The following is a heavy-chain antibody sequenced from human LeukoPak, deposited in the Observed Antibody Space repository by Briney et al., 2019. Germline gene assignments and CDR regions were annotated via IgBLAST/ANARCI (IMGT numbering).Heavy chain of an antibody. Sequence: ASVKVSCKASGYTFTSYDINWVRQATGQGLEWMGWMNPNNGNTGYALKFQGRVTMTRSTSISTAYMELSSLRSEDTAVYYCARLASSIWPLYYYYGMDVWGQGTTVTVSS. CDR2: MNPNNGNT. D-gene: IGHD6-13*01. J-gene: IGHJ6*02. CDR3: ARLASSIWPLYYYYGMDV. V-gene: IGHV1-8*01. CDR1: GYTFTSYD.